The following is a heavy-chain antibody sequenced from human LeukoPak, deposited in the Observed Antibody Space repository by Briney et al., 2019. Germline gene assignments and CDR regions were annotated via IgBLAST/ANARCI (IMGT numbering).Heavy chain of an antibody. CDR3: TRAYCGGDCYFQH. D-gene: IGHD2-21*02. Sequence: PGGSLRLSCTASGFSIGDYAMSWVRQAPGKGLEWVVFIRSKACGGTTEYAASVKGRFTISRDDSKSIAYLQMNSLKTEDTAVYYCTRAYCGGDCYFQHWGQGTLVTVSS. J-gene: IGHJ1*01. V-gene: IGHV3-49*04. CDR1: GFSIGDYA. CDR2: IRSKACGGTT.